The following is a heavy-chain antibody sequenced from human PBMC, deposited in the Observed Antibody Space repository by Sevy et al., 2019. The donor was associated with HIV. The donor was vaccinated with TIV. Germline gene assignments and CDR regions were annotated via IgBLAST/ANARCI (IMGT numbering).Heavy chain of an antibody. CDR2: VNTDGTFT. D-gene: IGHD2-8*01. V-gene: IGHV3-74*01. Sequence: ESLKISCAASGFTFNTYWMHWVRQAPGKGLIWVSRVNTDGTFTTYADSVKGRFTISRDNAKNTVYLQMNSLRVEDTAVYHCARGTRDWAGIDYWGQGTLVTVSS. CDR1: GFTFNTYW. CDR3: ARGTRDWAGIDY. J-gene: IGHJ4*02.